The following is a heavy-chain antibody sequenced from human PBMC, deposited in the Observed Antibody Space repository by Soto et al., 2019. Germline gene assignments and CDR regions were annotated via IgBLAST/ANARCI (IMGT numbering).Heavy chain of an antibody. CDR1: GFTFSSYA. J-gene: IGHJ4*02. V-gene: IGHV3-23*01. CDR3: ATEVRIAAAGPPDIDY. D-gene: IGHD6-13*01. CDR2: ISGSGGST. Sequence: GGSLRLSCAASGFTFSSYAMSWVRQAPGKGLEWVSAISGSGGSTYYADSVKGRFTISRDNSKNTLYLQMNSLRAEDTAVYYCATEVRIAAAGPPDIDYWGQGTLVTVSS.